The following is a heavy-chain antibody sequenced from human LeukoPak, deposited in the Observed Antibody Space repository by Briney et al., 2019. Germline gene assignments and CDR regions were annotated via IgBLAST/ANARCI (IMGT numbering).Heavy chain of an antibody. V-gene: IGHV1-18*01. CDR2: ISAYNGNT. Sequence: ASVKVSCKASGYTFTSYGISWVRQAPGQGLEWMGWISAYNGNTNYAQKLQGRVTMTTDTSTSTAYMELSSLRSEDTAVYYCARDLKGVRYGMDVWGQGTTVTVSS. CDR1: GYTFTSYG. CDR3: ARDLKGVRYGMDV. J-gene: IGHJ6*02. D-gene: IGHD3-10*02.